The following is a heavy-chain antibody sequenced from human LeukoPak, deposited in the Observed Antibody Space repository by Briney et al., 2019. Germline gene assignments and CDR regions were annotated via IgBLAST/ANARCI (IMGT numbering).Heavy chain of an antibody. CDR1: GGTFCSFA. CDR3: AVTVTTKNYYYYYYMDV. J-gene: IGHJ6*03. Sequence: SVKVSRKASGGTFCSFAISWVGQAPGQGLEGMGRLIPIFGTANYAQKYQGRVTITTDESTRTAYMELSSLRSEDTAVYYCAVTVTTKNYYYYYYMDVWGKGTTVTVSS. D-gene: IGHD4-17*01. CDR2: LIPIFGTA. V-gene: IGHV1-69*05.